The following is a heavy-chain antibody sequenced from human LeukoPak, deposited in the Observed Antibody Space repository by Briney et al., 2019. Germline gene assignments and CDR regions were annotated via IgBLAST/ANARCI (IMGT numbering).Heavy chain of an antibody. Sequence: SETLSLTCTVSGGSISSYYWSWIRQPPGKGLEWIGYIYYSGSTNYNPSLMSRVTISVDTSKNQFSLKLSSVTAADTAVYYCARLRFWVDYWGQGTLVTVSS. D-gene: IGHD3-3*01. V-gene: IGHV4-59*08. J-gene: IGHJ4*02. CDR3: ARLRFWVDY. CDR1: GGSISSYY. CDR2: IYYSGST.